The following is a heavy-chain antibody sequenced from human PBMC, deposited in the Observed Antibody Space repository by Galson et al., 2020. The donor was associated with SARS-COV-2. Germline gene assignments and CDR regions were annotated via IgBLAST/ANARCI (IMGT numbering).Heavy chain of an antibody. CDR2: ISHSGGT. Sequence: SQTLPLTCAVSGTSISSGSYSWNWIRQPPGKGLEWNGHISHSGGTYYNPSLKSRVTISGDRSKNQFSLRLSSVTAADTAVYYCARLHYGEYAPEAFDIWGPGTRVTVAS. CDR3: ARLHYGEYAPEAFDI. V-gene: IGHV4-30-2*01. CDR1: GTSISSGSYS. J-gene: IGHJ3*02. D-gene: IGHD4-17*01.